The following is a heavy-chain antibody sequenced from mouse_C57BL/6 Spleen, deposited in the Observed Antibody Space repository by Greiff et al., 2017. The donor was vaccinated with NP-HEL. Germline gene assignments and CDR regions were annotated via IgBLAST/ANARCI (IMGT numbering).Heavy chain of an antibody. D-gene: IGHD1-1*01. CDR2: IYPRDGST. V-gene: IGHV1-85*01. Sequence: VKLQESGPELVKPGASVKLSCKASGYTFTSYDINWVKQRPGQGLEWIGWIYPRDGSTKYNEKFKGKATLTVDTSSSTAYMELHSLTSEDSAVYFCARFDTTVVAPLDYWGQGTSVTVSS. CDR3: ARFDTTVVAPLDY. CDR1: GYTFTSYD. J-gene: IGHJ4*01.